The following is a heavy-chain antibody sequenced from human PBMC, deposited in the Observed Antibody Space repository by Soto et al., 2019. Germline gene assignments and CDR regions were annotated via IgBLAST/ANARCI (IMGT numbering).Heavy chain of an antibody. CDR1: GYTFPNFW. CDR2: IYPATSET. D-gene: IGHD3-10*01. J-gene: IGHJ1*01. Sequence: GESLKISSRASGYTFPNFWIALVRQTPGKGLEWLGIIYPATSETRYIPSIQVQVSMSADISVTTAYLQWSSLNASDTGVYYCARQARSGVITTFKYLQFWGQGTLITVSS. CDR3: ARQARSGVITTFKYLQF. V-gene: IGHV5-51*01.